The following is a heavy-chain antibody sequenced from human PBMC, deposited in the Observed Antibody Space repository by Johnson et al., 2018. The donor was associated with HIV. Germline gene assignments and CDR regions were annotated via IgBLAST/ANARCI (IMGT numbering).Heavy chain of an antibody. D-gene: IGHD1-26*01. CDR1: GFTFSSYG. CDR3: ARVRDGRENAFNI. V-gene: IGHV3-30*19. CDR2: ISYDGSNK. J-gene: IGHJ3*02. Sequence: QVQLVESGGGVVRPGGSLRLSCAASGFTFSSYGMHWVRQAPGKGLEWVAVISYDGSNKFYADSVKGRFTVSRDNSKNTVSLQMNSPRVEDTAVYYCARVRDGRENAFNIWGQGTMVTVS.